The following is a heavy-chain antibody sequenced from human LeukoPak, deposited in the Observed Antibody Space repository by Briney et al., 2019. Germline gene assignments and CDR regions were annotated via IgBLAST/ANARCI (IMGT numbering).Heavy chain of an antibody. V-gene: IGHV4-59*01. J-gene: IGHJ4*02. Sequence: PSETLSLTCTVSGASISNYYWSWIRQPLGKGLEWIGHISYRGITNYTPSLKRRLPISVDTSKQPFSLKLTSVTAADTAVYYCARLTDIAVAGMGSFDYWGQGTLVTVSS. CDR1: GASISNYY. D-gene: IGHD6-19*01. CDR2: ISYRGIT. CDR3: ARLTDIAVAGMGSFDY.